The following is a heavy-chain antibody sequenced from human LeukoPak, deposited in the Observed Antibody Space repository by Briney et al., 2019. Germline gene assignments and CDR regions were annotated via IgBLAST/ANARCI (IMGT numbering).Heavy chain of an antibody. V-gene: IGHV1-18*01. CDR1: GYTFTSYG. D-gene: IGHD3-9*01. CDR3: ARSYYDILTGAPNAFDI. J-gene: IGHJ3*02. Sequence: GASVKVSCKASGYTFTSYGISWVRQAPGQGLEWMGWISAYNGNTNYAQKLHGRVTMTTDTSTITAYMELRSLRSDDPAVYYCARSYYDILTGAPNAFDIWGQGTMVTVSS. CDR2: ISAYNGNT.